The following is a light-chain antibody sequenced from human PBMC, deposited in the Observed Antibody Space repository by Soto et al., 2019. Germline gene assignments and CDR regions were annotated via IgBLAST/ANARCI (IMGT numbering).Light chain of an antibody. CDR2: DVT. V-gene: IGLV2-11*01. Sequence: QSALTQPRSVSGSPGQSVTISCTGTSSDVGTYDFVSWYQQLPVKAPKLIIYDVTKRPSGVPDRFSGSKSANTASLTISGLQAEDEADYYCCSYAGSHPWVLGGGTKLTVL. CDR3: CSYAGSHPWV. CDR1: SSDVGTYDF. J-gene: IGLJ3*02.